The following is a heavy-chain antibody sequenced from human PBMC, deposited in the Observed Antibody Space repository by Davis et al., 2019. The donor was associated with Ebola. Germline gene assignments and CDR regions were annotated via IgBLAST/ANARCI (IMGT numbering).Heavy chain of an antibody. CDR3: ATDKWGPAL. CDR1: GFNLDDSW. J-gene: IGHJ4*02. D-gene: IGHD7-27*01. CDR2: MNGRGSLK. Sequence: GESLKPSCVVSGFNLDDSWMTWVRQAPGKGLAWVANMNGRGSLKNYVDSVKGRFTISRDNAKKSLYLEMNSLRGEDTAIYYCATDKWGPALWGQGTLVTVSS. V-gene: IGHV3-7*01.